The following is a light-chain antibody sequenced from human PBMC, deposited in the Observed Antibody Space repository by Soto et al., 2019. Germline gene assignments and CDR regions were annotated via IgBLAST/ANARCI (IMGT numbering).Light chain of an antibody. CDR1: QSVSSN. CDR3: QQYNNWPKWT. V-gene: IGKV3-15*01. J-gene: IGKJ1*01. CDR2: GAS. Sequence: EIVMTQSPATLSVSPGERATLSCRASQSVSSNLAWYQQKPGQAPRLLIYGASTRATGIPARFSGSGSGTEFTITISSLQSEEFAVYYCQQYNNWPKWTFGQGTKVEIK.